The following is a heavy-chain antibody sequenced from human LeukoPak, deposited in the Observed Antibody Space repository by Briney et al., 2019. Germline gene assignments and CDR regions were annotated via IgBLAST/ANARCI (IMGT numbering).Heavy chain of an antibody. Sequence: GGSLRLSCAASGFTFSSYAMHWVRQAPGKGLEWVANIKQDGNEKYYVNSVKGRFTISRDNAKNSMYLQMNSLRAEDTAVYSCAREGVVGGTYYLDYWGQGTLVTVSS. D-gene: IGHD1-26*01. CDR1: GFTFSSYA. CDR2: IKQDGNEK. J-gene: IGHJ4*02. V-gene: IGHV3-7*01. CDR3: AREGVVGGTYYLDY.